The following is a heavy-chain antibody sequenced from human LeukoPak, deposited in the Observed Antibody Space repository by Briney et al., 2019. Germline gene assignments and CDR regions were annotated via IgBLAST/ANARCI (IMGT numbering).Heavy chain of an antibody. D-gene: IGHD1-26*01. V-gene: IGHV1-46*01. CDR3: ASTYSGSYYRH. J-gene: IGHJ4*02. CDR1: GYTFTSYY. Sequence: ASVKVSCKASGYTFTSYYMHWVRQAPGQGLEWMGIINPSGGSTSYAQKFQGRVTMTRDMFTSTVYMELSSLRSEDTAVYYCASTYSGSYYRHWGQGTLVTVSS. CDR2: INPSGGST.